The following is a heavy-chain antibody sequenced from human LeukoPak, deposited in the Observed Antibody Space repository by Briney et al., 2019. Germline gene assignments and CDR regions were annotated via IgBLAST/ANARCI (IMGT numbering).Heavy chain of an antibody. D-gene: IGHD2-2*01. CDR2: ISYDGSNK. V-gene: IGHV3-30*18. J-gene: IGHJ3*02. Sequence: GGSLRLSCAAFGFTFSSYGMHWVRQAPGKGLEWVAVISYDGSNKYYADSVKGRFTISRDNSKNTLYLQMNSLRAEDTAVYYCAKDTPIVVVPAAILGYAFDIWGQGTMVTVSS. CDR1: GFTFSSYG. CDR3: AKDTPIVVVPAAILGYAFDI.